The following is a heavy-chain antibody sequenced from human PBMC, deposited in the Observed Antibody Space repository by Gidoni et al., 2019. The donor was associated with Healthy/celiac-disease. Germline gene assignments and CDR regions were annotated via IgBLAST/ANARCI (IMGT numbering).Heavy chain of an antibody. CDR1: GGSFSGSY. D-gene: IGHD3-3*01. CDR3: ACFWSCYSDY. CDR2: IHHCGST. J-gene: IGHJ4*02. Sequence: QVQIQQWGEGLLKPSETLSLTCAVYGGSFSGSYWSWLRQPPGKGLEWIGEIHHCGSTNYNPSLKSRVTISVDPSKNQFSLKLSSVTAADTAVYYCACFWSCYSDYWGQGTLVTVSS. V-gene: IGHV4-34*01.